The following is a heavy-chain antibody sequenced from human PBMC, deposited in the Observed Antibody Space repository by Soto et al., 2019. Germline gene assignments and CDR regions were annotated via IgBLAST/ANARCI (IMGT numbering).Heavy chain of an antibody. CDR3: ARVPAAILGYYYYGMDV. J-gene: IGHJ6*02. CDR1: GGTFSSYA. CDR2: IIPIFGTA. V-gene: IGHV1-69*01. D-gene: IGHD2-2*02. Sequence: QVQLVQSGAEVKKPGSSVKVSCKASGGTFSSYAISWVRQAPGQGLEWMGGIIPIFGTANYAQKFQGRVTIAADDSTSTAYMELSSLRSEDTAVYYCARVPAAILGYYYYGMDVWGQGTTVTVSS.